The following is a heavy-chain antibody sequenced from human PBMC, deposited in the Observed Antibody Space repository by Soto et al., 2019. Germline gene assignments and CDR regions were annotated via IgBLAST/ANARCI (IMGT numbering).Heavy chain of an antibody. Sequence: SVKVSCKASGGTFSSYAISWVRQAPGQGLEWMGGIIPIFGTANYAQKFQGRVTITADESTSTAYMELSSLRSDDTAVYYCARSQALYYRYGFYRFDPWGLG. CDR2: IIPIFGTA. CDR3: ARSQALYYRYGFYRFDP. V-gene: IGHV1-69*13. CDR1: GGTFSSYA. D-gene: IGHD5-18*01. J-gene: IGHJ5*02.